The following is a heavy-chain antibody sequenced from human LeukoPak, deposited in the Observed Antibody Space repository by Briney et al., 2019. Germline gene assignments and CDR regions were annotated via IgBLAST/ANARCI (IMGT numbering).Heavy chain of an antibody. D-gene: IGHD3-3*01. V-gene: IGHV1-18*01. J-gene: IGHJ4*02. CDR3: ARDLYDFWSGYPAVGLDY. CDR2: ISAHNGNT. Sequence: ASVKVSCKASGYTFTSYGISWVREAPGQGLEWMGWISAHNGNTNYAQKLQGRVTMTTDTSTSTAYMELRSLRSDDTAVYYCARDLYDFWSGYPAVGLDYWGQGTLVTVSS. CDR1: GYTFTSYG.